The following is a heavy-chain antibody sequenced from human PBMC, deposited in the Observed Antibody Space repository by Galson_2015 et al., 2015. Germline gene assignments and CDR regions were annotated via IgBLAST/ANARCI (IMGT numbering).Heavy chain of an antibody. CDR2: ISSSSRYI. CDR3: AKDPTVAGNWFDP. V-gene: IGHV3-21*01. J-gene: IGHJ5*02. D-gene: IGHD6-19*01. Sequence: ALRLFCAASGFTFSSYSMNWVRQAPGKGLEGVSSISSSSRYIYYADSVKGRFTISRDNAKNSLYLQMNSLRAEDTAVYYCAKDPTVAGNWFDPWGQGTLVTVSS. CDR1: GFTFSSYS.